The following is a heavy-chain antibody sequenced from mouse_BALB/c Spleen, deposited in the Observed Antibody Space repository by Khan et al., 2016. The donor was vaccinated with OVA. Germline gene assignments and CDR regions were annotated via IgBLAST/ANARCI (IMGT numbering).Heavy chain of an antibody. D-gene: IGHD2-3*01. CDR1: GFSLTSYG. V-gene: IGHV2-9*02. Sequence: QVQLKESGPGLVAPSQSLSITCTVSGFSLTSYGVHWVRQPPGKGLEWLGVIWAGGSTNYNSAFMSRLSISKDNSQSQVFFKMNSLQTDDTAMYYVARLYDIWGQGTTLTVSS. CDR2: IWAGGST. J-gene: IGHJ2*01. CDR3: ARLYDI.